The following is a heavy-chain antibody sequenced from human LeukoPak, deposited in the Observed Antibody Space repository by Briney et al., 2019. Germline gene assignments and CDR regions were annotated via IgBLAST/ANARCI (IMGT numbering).Heavy chain of an antibody. CDR1: GLTFTRNW. D-gene: IGHD2-2*01. V-gene: IGHV3-7*01. CDR2: INQDGSEK. J-gene: IGHJ4*02. CDR3: ARHNLGYCTGSSCLLIYFDY. Sequence: GGSLRLSCAVSGLTFTRNWMTWVRQAPGKGLEWVANINQDGSEKYYVDSVKGRFTISRDNAKNSLYLQMSSLRAEDSAVYYCARHNLGYCTGSSCLLIYFDYWGQGTLVTVSS.